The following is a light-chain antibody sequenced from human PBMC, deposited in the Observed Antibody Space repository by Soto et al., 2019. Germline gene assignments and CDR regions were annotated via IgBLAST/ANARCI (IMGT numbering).Light chain of an antibody. Sequence: EIVIRQSPGTLSVSPGERAILSCGAIQRVSSNLACYQQKPCQAPRLLIYGASTRAPGIPATSSGSGSGTPFTPRTSSLQSPDFAVSYCQQYHNWVTFGGGTKVDIK. V-gene: IGKV3D-15*01. CDR2: GAS. J-gene: IGKJ4*01. CDR1: QRVSSN. CDR3: QQYHNWVT.